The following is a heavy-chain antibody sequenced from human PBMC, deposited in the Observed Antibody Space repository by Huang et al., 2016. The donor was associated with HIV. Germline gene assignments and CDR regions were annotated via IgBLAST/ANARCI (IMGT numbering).Heavy chain of an antibody. D-gene: IGHD6-19*01. Sequence: QLQLQESGPGLVKPSEPLSLTCTVSGGSISTSGYYWGWIRQPPGKGLEWIGSIYYRGSTSYNPALKSRVTISVDTSKSQFSLKLSSVTAADTAVYYCARQDTSGWYADPYYFDYWGQGTLVTVSS. V-gene: IGHV4-39*01. CDR3: ARQDTSGWYADPYYFDY. J-gene: IGHJ4*02. CDR1: GGSISTSGYY. CDR2: IYYRGST.